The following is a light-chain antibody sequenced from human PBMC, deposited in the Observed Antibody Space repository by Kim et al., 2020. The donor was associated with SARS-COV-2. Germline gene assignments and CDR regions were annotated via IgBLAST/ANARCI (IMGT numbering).Light chain of an antibody. CDR1: QSVSNNF. Sequence: VLTQTPGTLSLSPGESATLSCRASQSVSNNFLAWYQHKPGQAPRLLFHDASSRATGIPDRFSGSGSGTDFTLTISSLEPEDFAVYYCQQYNYPPEKEWTFGQVTKVDIK. CDR3: QQYNYPPEKEWT. J-gene: IGKJ1*01. V-gene: IGKV3-20*01. CDR2: DAS.